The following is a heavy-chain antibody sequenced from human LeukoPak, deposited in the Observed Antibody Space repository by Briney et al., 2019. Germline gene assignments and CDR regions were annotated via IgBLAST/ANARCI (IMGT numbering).Heavy chain of an antibody. Sequence: ASVKVSCKASGYTFTGYYMHWVRQAPGQGLEWMGWISGYNGHTSYPQKFQGRVIMTTNTSASTAYMELRSLRSDDTAVYYCARGGFAYFDSSGYSGEALDIWGPGTTVTVSS. J-gene: IGHJ3*02. D-gene: IGHD3-22*01. CDR3: ARGGFAYFDSSGYSGEALDI. V-gene: IGHV1-18*04. CDR1: GYTFTGYY. CDR2: ISGYNGHT.